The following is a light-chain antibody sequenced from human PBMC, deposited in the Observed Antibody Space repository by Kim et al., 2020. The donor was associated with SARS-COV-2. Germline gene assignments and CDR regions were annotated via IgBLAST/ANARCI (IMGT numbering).Light chain of an antibody. CDR2: KDS. Sequence: SYELTQPPSVSVSPGQTARITCSGDALPKKYAYWYQQKPGQAPVLVIYKDSERPSGIPERFSGSSSGTTVTLTISGVQAEDEADYYCQSADSSGWVFGGGTQLTVL. V-gene: IGLV3-25*03. CDR3: QSADSSGWV. CDR1: ALPKKY. J-gene: IGLJ3*02.